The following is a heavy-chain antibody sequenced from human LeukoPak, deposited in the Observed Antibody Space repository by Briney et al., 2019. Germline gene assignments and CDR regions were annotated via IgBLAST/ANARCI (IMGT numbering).Heavy chain of an antibody. Sequence: PGGSLRLSCAASGFTFSSYAMSWVRQAPGKGLEWVSLISGSGPSTYYADSVKGRFTISRDNSKNMLYLQMNSLRPEDTALYYCARDKSYFGSGNYHYFDSWGQGALVIVSS. D-gene: IGHD3-10*01. CDR3: ARDKSYFGSGNYHYFDS. J-gene: IGHJ4*02. CDR1: GFTFSSYA. V-gene: IGHV3-23*01. CDR2: ISGSGPST.